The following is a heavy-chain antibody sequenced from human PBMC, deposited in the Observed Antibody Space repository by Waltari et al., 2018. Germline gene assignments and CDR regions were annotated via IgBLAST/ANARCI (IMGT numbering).Heavy chain of an antibody. V-gene: IGHV3-64*02. CDR1: GFNFSLHA. CDR3: ARDGGRGWYGPLDK. D-gene: IGHD6-19*01. CDR2: ISADGISS. Sequence: EVHLEESGEGLVQPGGSLRISWTVSGFNFSLHAMHWVRQAQGKGLEDVSGISADGISSYYADSVKGRFIISRDNSKNVVYLQMARLRLDDTALYYCARDGGRGWYGPLDKWGQGALITVSP. J-gene: IGHJ4*02.